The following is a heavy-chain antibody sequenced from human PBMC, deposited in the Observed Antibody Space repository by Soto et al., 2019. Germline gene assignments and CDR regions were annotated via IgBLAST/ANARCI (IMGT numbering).Heavy chain of an antibody. V-gene: IGHV1-3*01. Sequence: QVQLVQSGAEVKKPGASTKVSCKASGYTFPDYAIHWVRQAPGQRLEGMGWINAANGITKYSQKFQGRVTFTRDTSANTAYMEVTRLKSEDTALYFCASAPSMLYSASRDYFYRYGLDVWGQGTTVTVSS. CDR2: INAANGIT. CDR1: GYTFPDYA. D-gene: IGHD2-8*01. J-gene: IGHJ6*02. CDR3: ASAPSMLYSASRDYFYRYGLDV.